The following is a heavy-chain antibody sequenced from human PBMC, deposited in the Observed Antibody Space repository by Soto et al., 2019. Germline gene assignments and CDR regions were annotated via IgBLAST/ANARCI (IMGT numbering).Heavy chain of an antibody. D-gene: IGHD6-19*01. V-gene: IGHV4-39*01. CDR3: ARHVAGYSSGLDY. CDR1: GGSISSSSYY. Sequence: QLQLQESGPGLVKPSETLSLTCTVSGGSISSSSYYWGWIRQPPGKGLEWIGSIYYSGSTYYNPSLQSRVTISVDTSKNQFSLTLSSVTAADTAVYSCARHVAGYSSGLDYWGQGTLVTVSS. CDR2: IYYSGST. J-gene: IGHJ4*02.